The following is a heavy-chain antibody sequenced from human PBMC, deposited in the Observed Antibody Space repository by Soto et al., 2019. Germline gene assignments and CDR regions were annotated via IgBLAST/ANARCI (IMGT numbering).Heavy chain of an antibody. CDR3: VRDPAGHGMDV. Sequence: EVQLVESGGDLVQPGGSLRLSCAASGFTFSIYDMQWVRQVTGKGLEWVSSIGKGGDTYYAGSVKGRFTISRENAKNSLYLQMSSLRAGDTAVYYCVRDPAGHGMDVWGQGTTVTVSS. CDR2: IGKGGDT. D-gene: IGHD3-10*01. J-gene: IGHJ6*02. V-gene: IGHV3-13*01. CDR1: GFTFSIYD.